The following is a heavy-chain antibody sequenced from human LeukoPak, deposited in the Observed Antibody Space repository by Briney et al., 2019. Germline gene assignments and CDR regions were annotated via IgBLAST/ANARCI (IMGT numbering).Heavy chain of an antibody. Sequence: GGSLRLSCAASGFTFDDYAMHWVRQAPGKGLEWVSYISSSSSTIYYADSVKGRFTISRDNAKNSLYLQMNSLRAEDTAVYYCAKGKQWELLILDAFDIWGQGTMVTVSS. J-gene: IGHJ3*02. V-gene: IGHV3-48*01. CDR1: GFTFDDYA. CDR3: AKGKQWELLILDAFDI. CDR2: ISSSSSTI. D-gene: IGHD1-26*01.